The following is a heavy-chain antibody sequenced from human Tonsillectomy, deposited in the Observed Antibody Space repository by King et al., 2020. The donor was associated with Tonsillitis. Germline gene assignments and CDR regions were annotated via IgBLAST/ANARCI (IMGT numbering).Heavy chain of an antibody. CDR2: IYYSGKT. CDR3: ARDPGYSRGFDP. J-gene: IGHJ5*02. V-gene: IGHV4-39*02. CDR1: GGSISDTSYH. D-gene: IGHD3-22*01. Sequence: QLQESGPGLVKPSETLSLTCIVSGGSISDTSYHWGWLRQPPGKGLEWIGSIYYSGKTFYNSSLNSRVNILVDTSKNQFSLKLSSVTAADTAVYYCARDPGYSRGFDPWGQGTLVTVSS.